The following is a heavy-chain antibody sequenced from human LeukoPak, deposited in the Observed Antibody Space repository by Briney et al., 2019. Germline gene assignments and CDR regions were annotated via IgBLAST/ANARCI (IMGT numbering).Heavy chain of an antibody. Sequence: PSETLSLTCDVSGGSISSSNWWSWVRPPPGKGLEWIGEISHSGSTTYNPSLKSRVTMSVDKSKNQFSLKLISVTAADTAVYFCARKTYVDTYNWFDPWGQGTLVTVSS. V-gene: IGHV4-4*02. CDR1: GGSISSSNW. J-gene: IGHJ5*02. CDR3: ARKTYVDTYNWFDP. D-gene: IGHD5-18*01. CDR2: ISHSGST.